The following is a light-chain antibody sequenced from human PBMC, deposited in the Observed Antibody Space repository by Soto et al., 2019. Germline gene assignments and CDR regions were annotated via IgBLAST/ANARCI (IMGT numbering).Light chain of an antibody. J-gene: IGKJ1*01. CDR2: AAS. Sequence: DIQITQSPSSLSASVVDRVTITFRASQGISTYLNWYQQRPGKAPKLLIYAASSLQSGVPSRFSGSGSETHFTLTISSLQPEDFATYSCQQSYSTTWTVGQGTKV. CDR3: QQSYSTTWT. CDR1: QGISTY. V-gene: IGKV1-39*01.